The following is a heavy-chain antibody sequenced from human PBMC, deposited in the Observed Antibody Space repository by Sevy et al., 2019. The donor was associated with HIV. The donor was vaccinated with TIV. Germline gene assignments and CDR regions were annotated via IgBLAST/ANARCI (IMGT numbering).Heavy chain of an antibody. D-gene: IGHD3-10*01. J-gene: IGHJ4*02. V-gene: IGHV3-30-3*01. CDR2: ISYDGSNK. Sequence: GGSLRLSCAASGFTFSSYAMHWVRQAPGKGLEWVAVISYDGSNKYYADSVKGGFTISRDNSKNTLYLQMNRLRAEDTAVYYCARERFGEFDYWGQGTLVTVSS. CDR3: ARERFGEFDY. CDR1: GFTFSSYA.